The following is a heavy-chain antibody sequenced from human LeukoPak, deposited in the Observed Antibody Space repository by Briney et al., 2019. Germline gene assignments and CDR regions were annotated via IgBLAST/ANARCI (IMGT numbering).Heavy chain of an antibody. CDR1: GGSISSYY. CDR3: ARDGIPSSSWAGPPYYYYYYMDV. Sequence: PSETLSLTCTVSGGSISSYYWSWIRQPAGKGLEWIGRIYTSGSTNYNPSLKSRVTMSVDTSKNQFSLKLSSVTAADTAVYYCARDGIPSSSWAGPPYYYYYYMDVWGKGTTVTVSS. J-gene: IGHJ6*03. D-gene: IGHD6-13*01. V-gene: IGHV4-4*07. CDR2: IYTSGST.